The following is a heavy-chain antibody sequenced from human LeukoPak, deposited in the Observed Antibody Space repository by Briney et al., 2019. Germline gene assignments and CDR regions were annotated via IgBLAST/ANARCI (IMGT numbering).Heavy chain of an antibody. Sequence: SVNVSCKASGGSYSNSAISWVGQAPGRGREWMGGIIPMLGTINYAQKFQGRLTISADESTSTAYMELSSLRPEDTAVYYCAREPTVVVVAATRWFDPWGQGTLVTVSS. CDR3: AREPTVVVVAATRWFDP. CDR2: IIPMLGTI. CDR1: GGSYSNSA. D-gene: IGHD2-15*01. V-gene: IGHV1-69*13. J-gene: IGHJ5*02.